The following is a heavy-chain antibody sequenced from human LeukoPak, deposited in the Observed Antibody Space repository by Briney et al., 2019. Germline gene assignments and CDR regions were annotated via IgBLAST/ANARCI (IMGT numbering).Heavy chain of an antibody. CDR3: VKGGQRYDFWRFDF. V-gene: IGHV3-23*01. CDR2: ISGNGGST. Sequence: GGSLRLSCEASGFSFSIYAMSWVRQAPGRGLEWVSSISGNGGSTYYANSVKGQFTIARDNSKNMLYMEMNSLREENTALYYCVKGGQRYDFWRFDFWGRGTLVTASS. J-gene: IGHJ5*01. D-gene: IGHD3-3*01. CDR1: GFSFSIYA.